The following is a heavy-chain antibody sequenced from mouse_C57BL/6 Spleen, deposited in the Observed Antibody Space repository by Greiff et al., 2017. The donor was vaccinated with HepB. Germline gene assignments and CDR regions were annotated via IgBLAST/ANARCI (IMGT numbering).Heavy chain of an antibody. CDR2: ISSGSSTI. CDR1: GFTFSDYG. CDR3: ARVYDGYYPFAY. D-gene: IGHD2-3*01. J-gene: IGHJ3*01. Sequence: EVKLEESGGGLVKPGGSLKLSCAASGFTFSDYGMHWVRQAPEKGLEWVAYISSGSSTIYYADTVKGRFTISRDNAKNTLFLQMTSLRSEDTAMYYCARVYDGYYPFAYWGQGTLVTVSA. V-gene: IGHV5-17*01.